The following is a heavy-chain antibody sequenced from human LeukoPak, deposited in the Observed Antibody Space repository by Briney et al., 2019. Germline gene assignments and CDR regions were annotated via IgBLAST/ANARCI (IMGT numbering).Heavy chain of an antibody. V-gene: IGHV4-59*01. CDR2: IYYSGST. Sequence: SETLSLTCAVYGGSFSSYYWSWIRQPPGKGLEWIGYIYYSGSTNYNPSLKSRVTISVDTSKNQFSLKLSSVTAADTAVYYCARGAGYGGNPEFDYWGQGTLVTVSS. CDR1: GGSFSSYY. D-gene: IGHD4-23*01. CDR3: ARGAGYGGNPEFDY. J-gene: IGHJ4*02.